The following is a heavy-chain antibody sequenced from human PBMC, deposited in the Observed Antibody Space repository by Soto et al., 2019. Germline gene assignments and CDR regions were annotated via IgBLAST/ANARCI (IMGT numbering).Heavy chain of an antibody. V-gene: IGHV3-21*01. CDR2: ISSSSSYI. CDR3: ARVGGDVVVPAALSIIYFDY. D-gene: IGHD2-2*01. Sequence: GGSLRLSCAASGFTFSSYSMNWVRQAPGKGLEWVSSISSSSSYIYYADSVKGRFTISRDNAKNSLYLQMNSLRAEDTAVYYCARVGGDVVVPAALSIIYFDYWGQGTLVTVSS. CDR1: GFTFSSYS. J-gene: IGHJ4*02.